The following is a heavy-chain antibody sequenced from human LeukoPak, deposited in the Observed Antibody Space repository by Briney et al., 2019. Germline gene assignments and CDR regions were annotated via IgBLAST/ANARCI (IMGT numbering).Heavy chain of an antibody. J-gene: IGHJ3*02. CDR2: INPSGGST. V-gene: IGHV1-46*01. CDR3: ARGAPLAVAGPDAFDI. D-gene: IGHD6-19*01. CDR1: GYTFTSYY. Sequence: ASVKVSCKASGYTFTSYYMHWVRQAPGQGLEWMGIINPSGGSTSYAQKFQGRVTMTRDTSTSTVCMELSSLRSEDTAVYYCARGAPLAVAGPDAFDIWGQGTMVTVSS.